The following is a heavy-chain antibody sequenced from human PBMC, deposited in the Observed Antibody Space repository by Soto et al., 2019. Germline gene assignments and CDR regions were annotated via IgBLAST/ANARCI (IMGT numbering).Heavy chain of an antibody. D-gene: IGHD2-15*01. V-gene: IGHV3-9*01. CDR3: IKDAPSGYIDD. J-gene: IGHJ4*02. CDR2: VSPTGDPV. Sequence: VQVVASGGGLVQPGRSLRLSCAVSGFRFDKYVMHWVRQAPGKALECVLTVSPTGDPVAYAVSVEGRFIVSRDNSKNSLYLQMNSLIGDDTAFYYCIKDAPSGYIDDWGQGTLVTVSS. CDR1: GFRFDKYV.